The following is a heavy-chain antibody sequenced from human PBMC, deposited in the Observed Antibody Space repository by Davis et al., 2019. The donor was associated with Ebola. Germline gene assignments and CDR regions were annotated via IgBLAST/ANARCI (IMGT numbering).Heavy chain of an antibody. J-gene: IGHJ5*02. CDR2: VYDNGSP. CDR1: GDSMTSYY. D-gene: IGHD6-6*01. V-gene: IGHV4-59*01. Sequence: MPSETLSLTCTVSGDSMTSYYWTWIRQPPGKGLDWIGYVYDNGSPSYSPSLKSRVSISMDMSKNQFSLRLSSVTAADTAVYYCARGKYPAQGWLDPWGPGILVTVSS. CDR3: ARGKYPAQGWLDP.